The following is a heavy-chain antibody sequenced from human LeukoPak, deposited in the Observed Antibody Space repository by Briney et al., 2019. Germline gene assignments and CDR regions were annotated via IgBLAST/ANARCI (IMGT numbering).Heavy chain of an antibody. Sequence: GASVKVSCTASGYTFTSYGISWVRQAPGQGLEWMGWISAYNGNTNYAQKLQGRVTMTTDTSTSTAYMELRSLRSDDTALYYCARRSPPYHYYYGMDVWGQGTTVTVSS. CDR1: GYTFTSYG. CDR3: ARRSPPYHYYYGMDV. V-gene: IGHV1-18*01. J-gene: IGHJ6*02. CDR2: ISAYNGNT.